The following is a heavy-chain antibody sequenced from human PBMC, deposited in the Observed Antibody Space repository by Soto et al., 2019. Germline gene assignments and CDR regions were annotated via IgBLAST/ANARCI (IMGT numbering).Heavy chain of an antibody. V-gene: IGHV3-23*01. J-gene: IGHJ3*02. CDR2: ISSTGRST. CDR1: GFTFSTYA. CDR3: AKGRVDGDWTVDAFDI. D-gene: IGHD2-21*01. Sequence: EVQLLESGGGLVQPGGSLRLSCAASGFTFSTYAMSWVRQAPGKGLELVSSISSTGRSTYYADSVKGRFTIPRDNSKNTVYLQMNSLRAEDTALYYCAKGRVDGDWTVDAFDIWGQGTTVTVSS.